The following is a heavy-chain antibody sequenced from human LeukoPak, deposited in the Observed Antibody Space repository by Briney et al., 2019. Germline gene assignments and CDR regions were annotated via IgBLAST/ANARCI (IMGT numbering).Heavy chain of an antibody. CDR1: GFTLSSYA. D-gene: IGHD2-21*02. V-gene: IGHV3-23*01. J-gene: IGHJ5*02. CDR2: ISDSGNT. Sequence: GGSLRLSCAASGFTLSSYAMSWVRQAPGKGLEWVSAISDSGNTYHADSVKGRFTISRDSSKNTLYLQMNSLRAEDTAFYYCAKEAGDWPHNWFDPWGQGTLVTVSS. CDR3: AKEAGDWPHNWFDP.